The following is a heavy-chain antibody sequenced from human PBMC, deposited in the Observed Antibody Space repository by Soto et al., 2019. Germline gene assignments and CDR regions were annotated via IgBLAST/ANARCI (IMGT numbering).Heavy chain of an antibody. D-gene: IGHD2-2*01. CDR2: ISGSGGST. CDR1: GFTFSSYA. V-gene: IGHV3-23*01. CDR3: AKESGSTSAPRRGSGDI. J-gene: IGHJ3*02. Sequence: GGSLRLSCAASGFTFSSYAMSWVRQAPGKGLEWVSAISGSGGSTYYADSVKGRFTISRDNSKNTLYLRMNSLRAEDTAVYYCAKESGSTSAPRRGSGDIWGQGTMVTVSS.